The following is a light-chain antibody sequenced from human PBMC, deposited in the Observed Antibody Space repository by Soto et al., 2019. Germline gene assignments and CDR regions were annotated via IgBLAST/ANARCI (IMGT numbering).Light chain of an antibody. J-gene: IGKJ2*01. Sequence: DIVMTQSPDSLAMSLGERATINCKSSQSVLYSSNNKNYLAWYQQRPGQPPKLLIYWTSTRESGVPDRFSGSGSGTDFPLTITSLQAEDVAVYYCQQYESTPPTFGQGTKLEIK. V-gene: IGKV4-1*01. CDR3: QQYESTPPT. CDR1: QSVLYSSNNKNY. CDR2: WTS.